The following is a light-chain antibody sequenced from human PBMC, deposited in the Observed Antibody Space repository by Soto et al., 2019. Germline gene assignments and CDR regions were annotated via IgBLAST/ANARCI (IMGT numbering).Light chain of an antibody. CDR2: SDN. CDR1: TSNIGRNS. V-gene: IGLV1-44*01. J-gene: IGLJ3*02. CDR3: AAWDDSLNGPMV. Sequence: QSVLIQPPSASGTPGQRVSVSCSGTTSNIGRNSVNWYQQLPGTAPKLLMYSDNQRPSGVPDRFSGSKSGTSASLAISGLQSEDEADYYCAAWDDSLNGPMVFGGGTKVTVL.